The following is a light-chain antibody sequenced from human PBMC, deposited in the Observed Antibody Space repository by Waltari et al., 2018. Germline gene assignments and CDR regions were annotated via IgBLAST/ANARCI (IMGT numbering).Light chain of an antibody. J-gene: IGLJ1*01. CDR3: CSFAVYGIDV. CDR2: EIS. CDR1: NSNVDILHL. Sequence: QSALTQLASVYGSPGQSITISCTAVNSNVDILHLFFWYQHHPGRNPRLLIYEISQPPAAISNRFSCSKSGNTASLTISGLQPEDEAEYVCCSFAVYGIDVFGSGTQVSVL. V-gene: IGLV2-23*02.